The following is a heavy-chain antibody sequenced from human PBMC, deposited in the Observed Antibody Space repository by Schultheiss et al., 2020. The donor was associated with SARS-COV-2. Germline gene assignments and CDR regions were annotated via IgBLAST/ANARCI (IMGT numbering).Heavy chain of an antibody. CDR1: GFTFSNAW. Sequence: GGSLRLSCAASGFTFSNAWMSWVRQAPGKGLEWVGRIKSKTDGGTTDYAAPVKGRFTISRDDSKNTAYLQMNSLKTEDTAVYYCTSLYSSSYYYYGMDVWGQGTTVTVSS. CDR3: TSLYSSSYYYYGMDV. D-gene: IGHD6-6*01. J-gene: IGHJ6*02. V-gene: IGHV3-15*01. CDR2: IKSKTDGGTT.